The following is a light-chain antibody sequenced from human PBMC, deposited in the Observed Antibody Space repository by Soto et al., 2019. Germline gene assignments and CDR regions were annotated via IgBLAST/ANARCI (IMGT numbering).Light chain of an antibody. J-gene: IGKJ4*01. Sequence: DIQMTQSPSSLSASVGDRVTITCQASQDIKNYLNWYQQKSGKAPKLLIYDASDLETGVPSRFSGSGSGTDFTITINSLQPEDIATYYCQQYDNLPLTFGGGTKVDIK. CDR3: QQYDNLPLT. CDR1: QDIKNY. CDR2: DAS. V-gene: IGKV1-33*01.